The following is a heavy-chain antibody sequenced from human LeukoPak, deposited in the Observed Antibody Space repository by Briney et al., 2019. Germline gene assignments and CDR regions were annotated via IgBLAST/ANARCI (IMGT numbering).Heavy chain of an antibody. CDR1: GFTFSSYA. V-gene: IGHV3-30*04. D-gene: IGHD6-13*01. CDR2: ISYDGSNK. J-gene: IGHJ4*02. Sequence: GRSLRLSCAASGFTFSSYAMHWVRQAPGKGLEWVAVISYDGSNKYYADSVKGRFTISRDNSKNTLYLQMNSLRAEDTAVYYCAKDGSIAAALFDYWGQGTLVTVSS. CDR3: AKDGSIAAALFDY.